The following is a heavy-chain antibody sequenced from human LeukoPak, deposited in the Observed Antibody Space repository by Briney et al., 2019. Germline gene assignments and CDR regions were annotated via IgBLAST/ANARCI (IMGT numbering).Heavy chain of an antibody. J-gene: IGHJ6*03. CDR2: IIPILGIA. V-gene: IGHV1-69*04. CDR1: GGTLSSYA. D-gene: IGHD5-18*01. CDR3: ARDKGGAMDFYYYYMDV. Sequence: ASVKVSCKASGGTLSSYAISWVRQAPGQGLEWMGRIIPILGIANYAQKFQGRVTITADKSTSTAYMELSSLRSEDTAVYYCARDKGGAMDFYYYYMDVWGKGTTVTVSS.